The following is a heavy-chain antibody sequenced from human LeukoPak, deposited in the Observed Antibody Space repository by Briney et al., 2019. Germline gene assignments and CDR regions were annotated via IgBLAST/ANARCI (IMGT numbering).Heavy chain of an antibody. CDR3: ARDVGAVKAYNWFDP. D-gene: IGHD1-26*01. Sequence: SETLSLTCTVSGGSISSYYWSWIRQPPGKGLEWIGYIYYSGSTNYNPSLKSRVTMSVDTSKNQFSLKLSSVTAADTAVYYCARDVGAVKAYNWFDPWGQGTLVTVSS. J-gene: IGHJ5*02. CDR2: IYYSGST. V-gene: IGHV4-59*12. CDR1: GGSISSYY.